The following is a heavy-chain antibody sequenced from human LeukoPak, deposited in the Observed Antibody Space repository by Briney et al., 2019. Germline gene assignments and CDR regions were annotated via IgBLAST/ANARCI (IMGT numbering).Heavy chain of an antibody. CDR1: GFTVSSNS. J-gene: IGHJ6*03. CDR3: ARTSLRFLGYYYYYYMDV. CDR2: IYSGDST. V-gene: IGHV3-53*01. D-gene: IGHD3-3*01. Sequence: GGSLRLSCAASGFTVSSNSMRWVRQAPGKGLEWVSLIYSGDSTYYTDSVKGRFTISRDNSKNTLYLQMNSLRAADTAVYYCARTSLRFLGYYYYYYMDVWGKGTTVTVSS.